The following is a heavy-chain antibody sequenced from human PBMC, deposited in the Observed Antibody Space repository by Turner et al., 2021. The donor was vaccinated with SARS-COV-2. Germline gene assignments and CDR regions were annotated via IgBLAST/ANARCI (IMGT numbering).Heavy chain of an antibody. Sequence: EVQLVESGRVFVQPGASLRLSCAASGFTVSSNYMSWVRQAPGKGLEWVSVIYSGGSTYYADSVKGRFTISRDNSKNTLYLQMNSLRAEDTAVYYCATDLKGGRGPWGQGTLVTVSS. CDR1: GFTVSSNY. CDR2: IYSGGST. CDR3: ATDLKGGRGP. J-gene: IGHJ5*02. D-gene: IGHD1-26*01. V-gene: IGHV3-66*02.